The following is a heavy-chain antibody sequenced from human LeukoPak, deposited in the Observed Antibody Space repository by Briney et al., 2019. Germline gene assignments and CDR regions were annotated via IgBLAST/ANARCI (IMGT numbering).Heavy chain of an antibody. CDR1: GYTFNTYG. CDR2: ISVYNGNT. D-gene: IGHD2-15*01. V-gene: IGHV1-18*01. CDR3: ARDVGYCSAGICYSAPMLYY. J-gene: IGHJ4*02. Sequence: GASVKVSCKASGYTFNTYGFTWVRQAPGQGLEWMGWISVYNGNTNYAQKLQGRVTMTTDTSASTAYMEVRSLTSDDTAVYYCARDVGYCSAGICYSAPMLYYWGQGTLVTVSS.